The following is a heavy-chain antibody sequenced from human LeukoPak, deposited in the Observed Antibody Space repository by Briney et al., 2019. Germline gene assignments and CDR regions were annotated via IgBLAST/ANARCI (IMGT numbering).Heavy chain of an antibody. Sequence: SETLSLTCTVSGGSISSYYWSWLRQSPGKGLEWIGYITDSGSTTYSPSLQSRVTISGDTSKNQLSLKVSSLTAADTAVYYCAREDSGYFFDPWGQGTLVTVSS. CDR1: GGSISSYY. J-gene: IGHJ5*02. V-gene: IGHV4-59*12. CDR2: ITDSGST. CDR3: AREDSGYFFDP. D-gene: IGHD3-22*01.